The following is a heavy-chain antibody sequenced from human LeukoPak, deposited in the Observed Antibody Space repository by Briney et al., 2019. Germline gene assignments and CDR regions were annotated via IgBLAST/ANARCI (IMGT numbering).Heavy chain of an antibody. V-gene: IGHV3-74*01. J-gene: IGHJ4*02. CDR2: INSDGRST. CDR3: VRAYDSSGYSPDY. CDR1: GFTFSSHW. Sequence: PGGSLRLSCAASGFTFSSHWMHWVRQAPGKGLVWVSRINSDGRSTTYADSVKGRFTISRDNAKNTLYVQMDSLRAEDTAVYYCVRAYDSSGYSPDYWGQGSLVTV. D-gene: IGHD3-22*01.